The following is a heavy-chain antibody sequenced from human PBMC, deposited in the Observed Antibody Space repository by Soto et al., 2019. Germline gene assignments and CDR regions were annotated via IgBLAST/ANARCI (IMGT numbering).Heavy chain of an antibody. CDR3: AKGGEMYYYDSSGYYLIDFDY. Sequence: GGSLRLSCAASGFTFSSYAMSWVRQAPGKGLEWVSAISGSGGSTYYADSVKGRFTISRDNSKNTLYLQMNSLRAEDTDVYYCAKGGEMYYYDSSGYYLIDFDYWGQGTLVTVSS. J-gene: IGHJ4*02. CDR2: ISGSGGST. V-gene: IGHV3-23*01. CDR1: GFTFSSYA. D-gene: IGHD3-22*01.